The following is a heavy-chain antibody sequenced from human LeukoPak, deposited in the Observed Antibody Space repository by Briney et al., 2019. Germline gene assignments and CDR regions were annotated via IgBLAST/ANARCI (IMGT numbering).Heavy chain of an antibody. Sequence: ASAKVSCKASGYTFTSYGISWVRQAPGQGLEWMGWISAYNGNTNYAQKLQGRVTMTTDTSTSTAYMELRSLRSDDTAVYYCARVVEYDSSGLVDYWGQGTLVTVSS. D-gene: IGHD3-22*01. V-gene: IGHV1-18*01. CDR3: ARVVEYDSSGLVDY. CDR2: ISAYNGNT. J-gene: IGHJ4*02. CDR1: GYTFTSYG.